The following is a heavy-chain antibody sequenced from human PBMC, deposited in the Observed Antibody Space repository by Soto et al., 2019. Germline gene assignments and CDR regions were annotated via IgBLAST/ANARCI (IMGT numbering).Heavy chain of an antibody. CDR3: AKAADSTYGMDV. D-gene: IGHD3-22*01. Sequence: PGGSLRLSCAASGFTFSSYGMHWVRQAPGKGLEWVAVISYDGSNKYYADSVKGRFTISRDNSKNTLYLQMNSLRAEDTAVYYCAKAADSTYGMDVWGQGTTGTVS. CDR1: GFTFSSYG. J-gene: IGHJ6*02. V-gene: IGHV3-30*18. CDR2: ISYDGSNK.